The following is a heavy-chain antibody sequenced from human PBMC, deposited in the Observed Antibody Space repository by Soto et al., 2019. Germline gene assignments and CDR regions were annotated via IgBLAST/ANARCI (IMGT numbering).Heavy chain of an antibody. CDR2: INADNGKT. CDR3: ARFGQQLGWDV. Sequence: ASVKVSCKVSGYTLTELSMHWVRQAPGKGLEWMGCINADNGKTNYAQKFQGRVTMTTDTSTSTAYMELRSLRSDDTAVYYCARFGQQLGWDVWGQGTTVTVSS. V-gene: IGHV1-24*01. CDR1: GYTLTELS. D-gene: IGHD6-13*01. J-gene: IGHJ6*02.